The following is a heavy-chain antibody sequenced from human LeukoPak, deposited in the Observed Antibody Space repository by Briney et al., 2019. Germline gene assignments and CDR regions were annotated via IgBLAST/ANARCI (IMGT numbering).Heavy chain of an antibody. CDR2: ISGSGGST. V-gene: IGHV3-23*01. J-gene: IGHJ4*02. CDR3: ARDNGSGSYYNAPGY. D-gene: IGHD3-10*01. Sequence: GGSLRLSCAASGFTFSSYAMSWVRQAPGKGLEWVSAISGSGGSTYYADSVKGRFTISRDNSKNTLYLQMNSLRAEDTAVYYCARDNGSGSYYNAPGYWGQGTLVTVSS. CDR1: GFTFSSYA.